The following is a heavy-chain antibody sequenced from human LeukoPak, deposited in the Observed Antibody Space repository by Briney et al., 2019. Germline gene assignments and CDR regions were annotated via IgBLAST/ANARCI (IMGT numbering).Heavy chain of an antibody. CDR1: GFTFSSYA. J-gene: IGHJ4*02. D-gene: IGHD6-19*01. Sequence: GGSLRLSCAASGFTFSSYAMHWVRQAPGKGLEWVAVISYDGSNKYYADSVKGRFTISRDNSKNTLYLQMNSLRAEDTAVYYCARDRAGVRGAVAGHITCFDYWGQGTLVTVSS. CDR2: ISYDGSNK. V-gene: IGHV3-30-3*01. CDR3: ARDRAGVRGAVAGHITCFDY.